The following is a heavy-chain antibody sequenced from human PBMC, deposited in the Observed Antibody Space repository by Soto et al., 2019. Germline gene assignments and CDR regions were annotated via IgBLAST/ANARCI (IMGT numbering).Heavy chain of an antibody. CDR2: INPFDGST. D-gene: IGHD3-9*01. J-gene: IGHJ4*02. Sequence: ASVKVSCKASGYIFTSYYIHWVRQAPGQGLEWMGWINPFDGSTYYNPTLKSRLIISVDTSKSQFSLKLSSVTAADTAVYYCVRFWPPPYSDALTDYTDAFDYWGQGTLVTVSS. CDR1: GYIFTSYY. V-gene: IGHV1-46*01. CDR3: VRFWPPPYSDALTDYTDAFDY.